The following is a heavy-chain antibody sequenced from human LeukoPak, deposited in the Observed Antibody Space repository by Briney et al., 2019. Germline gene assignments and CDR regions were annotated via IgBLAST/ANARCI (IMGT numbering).Heavy chain of an antibody. CDR3: ARGVYIAAAQYGY. CDR1: GGSISSYY. J-gene: IGHJ4*02. Sequence: SETLSLTCTVSGGSISSYYWSWIRQPPGKGLEWIGYIYYSGTTNYNPSLKGRVTVSVDTSKNQFSLKLSSVTAADTAVYYCARGVYIAAAQYGYWGQGTLVTVSS. D-gene: IGHD6-13*01. CDR2: IYYSGTT. V-gene: IGHV4-59*01.